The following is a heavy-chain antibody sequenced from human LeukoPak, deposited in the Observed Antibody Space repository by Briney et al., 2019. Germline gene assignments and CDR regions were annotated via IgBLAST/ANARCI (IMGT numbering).Heavy chain of an antibody. CDR3: ARVRCSSNSCFPDY. J-gene: IGHJ4*02. D-gene: IGHD2-2*01. V-gene: IGHV3-23*01. CDR1: GFTFSRYA. Sequence: GGSLRLSCAASGFTFSRYAMSWVRQAPGKGLEWVSAITDSGGDTYHADSVKGRLTISRDNAKNSLFLQMNSLRAEDTAVYYCARVRCSSNSCFPDYWGQGTLVTVSS. CDR2: ITDSGGDT.